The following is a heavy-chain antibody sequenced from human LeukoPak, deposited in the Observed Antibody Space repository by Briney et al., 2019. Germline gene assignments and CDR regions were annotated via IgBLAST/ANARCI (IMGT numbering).Heavy chain of an antibody. CDR1: GFTFSSYA. Sequence: HSGGSLRLSCAASGFTFSSYAMHWVRQAPGKGLEWVAVISYDGSNKYYADSVKGRFTISRDNSKNTLYLQMNSLRAEDTAVYYCAREAIIAETFDYWGQGTLVTVSS. V-gene: IGHV3-30*04. CDR3: AREAIIAETFDY. J-gene: IGHJ4*02. CDR2: ISYDGSNK. D-gene: IGHD6-13*01.